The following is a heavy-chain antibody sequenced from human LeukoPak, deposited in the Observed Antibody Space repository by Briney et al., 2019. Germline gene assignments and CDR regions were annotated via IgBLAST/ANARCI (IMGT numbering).Heavy chain of an antibody. CDR2: IRYDGSNK. CDR1: GFTFSSYG. Sequence: GGSLRLSCAASGFTFSSYGMHWVRQAPGKGLEWVAFIRYDGSNKYYADSVKGRFTISRDNSKNTLYLQMNSLRAEDTAVYYCARDPKDCSSTSCYPGAYWGQGTLVTVSS. J-gene: IGHJ4*02. V-gene: IGHV3-30*02. CDR3: ARDPKDCSSTSCYPGAY. D-gene: IGHD2-2*01.